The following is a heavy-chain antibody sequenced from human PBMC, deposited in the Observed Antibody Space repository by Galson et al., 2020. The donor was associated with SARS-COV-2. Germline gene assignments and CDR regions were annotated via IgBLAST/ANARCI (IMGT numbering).Heavy chain of an antibody. J-gene: IGHJ6*02. V-gene: IGHV1-46*01. CDR3: ARGGSHGMDV. D-gene: IGHD6-6*01. Sequence: IYVEKLQGRVTMTRDTSTSTVYMELSSLRSEDTAVYYCARGGSHGMDVWGQGTTVTVSS.